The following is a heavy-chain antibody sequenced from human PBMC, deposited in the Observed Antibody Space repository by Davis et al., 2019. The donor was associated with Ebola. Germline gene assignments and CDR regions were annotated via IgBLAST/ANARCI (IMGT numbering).Heavy chain of an antibody. D-gene: IGHD3-3*02. V-gene: IGHV3-74*01. CDR2: INSDGSST. CDR1: GFTFSSYW. J-gene: IGHJ4*02. Sequence: LSLTCAASGFTFSSYWMHWVRQAPGKGLVWVSRINSDGSSTSYADSVKGRFTISRDNSKNTLYLQMNSLRAEDTAVYYCARDPSLAHYFDYWGQGTLVTVSS. CDR3: ARDPSLAHYFDY.